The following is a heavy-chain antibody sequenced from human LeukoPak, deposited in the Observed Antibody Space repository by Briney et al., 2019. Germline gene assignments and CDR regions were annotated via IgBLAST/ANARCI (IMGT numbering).Heavy chain of an antibody. CDR1: GYSISSGYY. D-gene: IGHD4-17*01. V-gene: IGHV4-38-2*01. Sequence: SETLSLTCAVSGYSISSGYYWGWIRQPPGKGLEWIGSIYHTGSTYYNPSLKSRVTISVDTSKNQFSLKLTSVTAADTAVYYCVRVVPRDYGDSWGQGSLVTVSS. CDR3: VRVVPRDYGDS. J-gene: IGHJ4*02. CDR2: IYHTGST.